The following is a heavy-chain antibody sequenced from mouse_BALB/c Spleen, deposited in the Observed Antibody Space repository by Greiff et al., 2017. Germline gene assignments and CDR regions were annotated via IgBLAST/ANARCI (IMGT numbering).Heavy chain of an antibody. D-gene: IGHD2-4*01. CDR2: IDPANGNT. Sequence: EVKLVESGAELVKPGASVKLSCTASGFNIKDTYMHWVKQRPEQGLEWIGRIDPANGNTKYDQKFQGKATITADTSSNTASLQLSSLTSEDTAVYYCAREGDYDLYYAMDYWGQGTSVTVSS. J-gene: IGHJ4*01. CDR3: AREGDYDLYYAMDY. CDR1: GFNIKDTY. V-gene: IGHV14-3*02.